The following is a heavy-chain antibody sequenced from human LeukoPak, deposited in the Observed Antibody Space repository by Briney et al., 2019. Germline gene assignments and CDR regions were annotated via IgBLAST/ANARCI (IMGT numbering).Heavy chain of an antibody. CDR3: ARSVMARQDFDY. Sequence: GASVKVSCKASGGTFSSYAISWVRQAPGQGLEWMGGIIPIFDTANYAQKFQGRVTITADESTSTAYMELSSLRSEDTAVYYCARSVMARQDFDYWGQGTLVTVSS. V-gene: IGHV1-69*13. CDR1: GGTFSSYA. D-gene: IGHD6-6*01. CDR2: IIPIFDTA. J-gene: IGHJ4*02.